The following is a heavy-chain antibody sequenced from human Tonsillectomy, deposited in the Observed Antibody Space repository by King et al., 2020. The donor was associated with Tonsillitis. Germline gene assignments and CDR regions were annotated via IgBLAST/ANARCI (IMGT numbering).Heavy chain of an antibody. Sequence: VQLVESGGGLVQPGGSLRLSCAASGLSFGSYAMSWVRQAPGKGLEWVSVIYSGASSTFYADSVKGRFTISRDNSKNTLYLQMNSLRAEDTAVYYCAKDRGYSNHYFDYWGQGTLVTVSS. CDR1: GLSFGSYA. V-gene: IGHV3-23*03. J-gene: IGHJ4*02. CDR3: AKDRGYSNHYFDY. D-gene: IGHD4-11*01. CDR2: IYSGASST.